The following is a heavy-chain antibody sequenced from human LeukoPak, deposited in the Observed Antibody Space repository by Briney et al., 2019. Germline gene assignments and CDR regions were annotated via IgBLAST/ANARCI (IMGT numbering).Heavy chain of an antibody. J-gene: IGHJ6*02. V-gene: IGHV4-4*02. Sequence: SGTLSLTCDVSGGSITNANWWPWVRQTTGKGLEWIGEIYPTGDTNYNPSLKSRVTISMDKSKNQYSLRVTSMTAADTGVYYCARDPPRGYGMDVWGPGITVAVSS. CDR1: GGSITNANW. CDR2: IYPTGDT. CDR3: ARDPPRGYGMDV.